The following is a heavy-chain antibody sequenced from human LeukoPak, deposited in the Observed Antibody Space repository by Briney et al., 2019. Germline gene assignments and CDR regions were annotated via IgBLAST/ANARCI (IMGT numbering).Heavy chain of an antibody. CDR2: ISYDGSNK. CDR3: ARDRWYNWNYEAFDI. V-gene: IGHV3-30-3*01. J-gene: IGHJ3*02. D-gene: IGHD1-7*01. Sequence: GGSLRLSCAASGFTFGSYAMHWVRQAPGKGLEWVAVISYDGSNKYYADSVKGRFTISRDNSKNTLYPQMNSLRAEDTAVYYCARDRWYNWNYEAFDIWGQGTMVTVSS. CDR1: GFTFGSYA.